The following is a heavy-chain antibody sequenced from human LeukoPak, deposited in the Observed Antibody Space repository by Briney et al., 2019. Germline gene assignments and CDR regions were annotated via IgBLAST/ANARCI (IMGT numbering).Heavy chain of an antibody. V-gene: IGHV3-23*01. CDR1: GFTLSSYV. CDR3: AKDLFRWAFDY. CDR2: IGGSDDRT. D-gene: IGHD4-23*01. J-gene: IGHJ4*02. Sequence: GGSLRLSCAASGFTLSSYVMSWVRQAPGKGLEWVSAIGGSDDRTDYADSVKGRFTISRDISKNTLYLQMNSLRAEDTAVYFCAKDLFRWAFDYWGQGTLVTVSS.